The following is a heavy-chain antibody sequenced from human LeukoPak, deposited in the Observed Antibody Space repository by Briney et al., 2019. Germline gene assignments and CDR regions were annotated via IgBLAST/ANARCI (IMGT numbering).Heavy chain of an antibody. D-gene: IGHD4-17*01. CDR2: ISYDGSNK. CDR1: GFTFSSYA. CDR3: AKFNAMTTMTPFDY. Sequence: PGRSLRLSCAASGFTFSSYAMHWVRQAPGKGLEWVAVISYDGSNKYYADSVKGRFTISRDNSKNTLYLQMNSLRAEDTAVYYCAKFNAMTTMTPFDYWGQGTLVTVSS. J-gene: IGHJ4*02. V-gene: IGHV3-30-3*02.